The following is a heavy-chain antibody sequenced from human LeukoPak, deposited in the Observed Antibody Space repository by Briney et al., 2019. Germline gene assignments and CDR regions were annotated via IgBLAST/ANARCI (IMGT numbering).Heavy chain of an antibody. J-gene: IGHJ6*02. CDR3: ARGGGLDV. Sequence: GSLRLSCAASGFTFSSYWMNWARQAPGKGLEWVASINHNGNVNYYVDSVKGRFTISRDNAKNSLYLQMSNLRAEDAAVYFCARGGGLDVWGQGATVTVSS. CDR2: INHNGNVN. CDR1: GFTFSSYW. V-gene: IGHV3-7*03. D-gene: IGHD3-16*01.